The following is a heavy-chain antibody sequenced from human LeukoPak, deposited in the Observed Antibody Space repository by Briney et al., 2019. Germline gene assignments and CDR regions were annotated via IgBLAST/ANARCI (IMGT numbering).Heavy chain of an antibody. V-gene: IGHV4-59*08. CDR1: GGSISRYY. CDR3: ASDYDSSGYYFI. D-gene: IGHD3-22*01. CDR2: IYYSGSA. Sequence: SETLSLTCTVSGGSISRYYWSWIRQPPGKGLEWIGYIYYSGSANYNSSLKSRVTISVDTSKNQFSLKLSSVTAADTAVYYCASDYDSSGYYFIWGQGTLVTVSS. J-gene: IGHJ4*02.